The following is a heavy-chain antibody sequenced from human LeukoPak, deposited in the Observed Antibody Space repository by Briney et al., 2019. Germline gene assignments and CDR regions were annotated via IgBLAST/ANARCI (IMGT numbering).Heavy chain of an antibody. D-gene: IGHD2-21*02. V-gene: IGHV4-61*02. CDR1: GGSISSGSYY. CDR3: ARDRAAYCGGDCYPNWFDP. Sequence: SETLSLTCTVSGGSISSGSYYWSWIRQPAGKGLEWIGRIYTSGSTNYNPSLKSRVTMSVDTSKNQFSLKLSSVTAADTAVYYCARDRAAYCGGDCYPNWFDPWGQGTLVTVSS. J-gene: IGHJ5*02. CDR2: IYTSGST.